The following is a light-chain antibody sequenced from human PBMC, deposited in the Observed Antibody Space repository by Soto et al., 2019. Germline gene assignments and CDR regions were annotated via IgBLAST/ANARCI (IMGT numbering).Light chain of an antibody. CDR2: ATS. J-gene: IGKJ3*01. Sequence: EVVLTQSPATLSSSPGEGATLSCRASQSIGNYLAWYQQKPGQDPRLLIYATSNRANGIPASFSGRGSGTDFTLTISSLEPEDFAVYYCQQRSSWPFTFGPGTKVYIK. CDR3: QQRSSWPFT. V-gene: IGKV3-11*01. CDR1: QSIGNY.